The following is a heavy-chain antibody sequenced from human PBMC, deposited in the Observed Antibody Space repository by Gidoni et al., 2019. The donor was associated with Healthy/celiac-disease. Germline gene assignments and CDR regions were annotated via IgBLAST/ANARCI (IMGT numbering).Heavy chain of an antibody. J-gene: IGHJ4*02. CDR3: ARDGKVGLAVAGRDLDY. CDR1: GFPVSRNY. CDR2: IYSGCST. Sequence: EVQLVESGGGLVQPGGSLRLSCAASGFPVSRNYMSWVRQAPGKGLEWVSIIYSGCSTYYADSVKGRFTISRDNSKNTLYLQMNSLRAEDTAVYYCARDGKVGLAVAGRDLDYWGQGTLVTVSS. D-gene: IGHD6-19*01. V-gene: IGHV3-66*01.